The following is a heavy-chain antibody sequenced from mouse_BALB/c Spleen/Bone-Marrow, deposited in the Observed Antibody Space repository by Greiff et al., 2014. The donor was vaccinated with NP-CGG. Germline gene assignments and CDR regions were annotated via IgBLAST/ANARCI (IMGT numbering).Heavy chain of an antibody. J-gene: IGHJ3*01. Sequence: QVQLKQSGAELVTPGASVKLSRKASGYTFTTYWMHWVKQRPGHGLEWIGQVDPSDGYTNYSQMFKGKATLTVDKSSSTAYMQLSSLSSEDSAVYYCARGGDNFAWFAYWGQGTLVTVSA. CDR1: GYTFTTYW. D-gene: IGHD1-3*01. V-gene: IGHV1-69*02. CDR2: VDPSDGYT. CDR3: ARGGDNFAWFAY.